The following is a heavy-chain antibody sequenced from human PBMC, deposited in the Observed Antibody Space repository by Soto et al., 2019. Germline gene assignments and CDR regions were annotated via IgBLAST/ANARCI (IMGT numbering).Heavy chain of an antibody. CDR1: GFTFSSYA. J-gene: IGHJ5*02. V-gene: IGHV3-23*01. Sequence: PGGSLRLSCAPSGFTFSSYAMSWVRQAPGKGLEWVSAISGSGGSTYYADSVKGRFTISRDNSKNTLYLQMNSLRAEDTAVYYCAKDILATDDAPSPNWFDPWGQGTLVTVSS. D-gene: IGHD4-4*01. CDR2: ISGSGGST. CDR3: AKDILATDDAPSPNWFDP.